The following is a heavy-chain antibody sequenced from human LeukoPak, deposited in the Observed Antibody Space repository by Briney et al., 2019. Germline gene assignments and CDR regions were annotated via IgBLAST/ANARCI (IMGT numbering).Heavy chain of an antibody. CDR1: GFTFSSYW. CDR2: INSDGSST. V-gene: IGHV3-74*01. J-gene: IGHJ4*02. Sequence: GGSLRLSCAASGFTFSSYWMHWVRQAPGKGLVWVSRINSDGSSTSYADSVKGRFTISRDNAKNTLYLQMNSLRAEDTAVYYCTRVRSGYYFEYWGQGTLVTVSS. CDR3: TRVRSGYYFEY. D-gene: IGHD3-3*01.